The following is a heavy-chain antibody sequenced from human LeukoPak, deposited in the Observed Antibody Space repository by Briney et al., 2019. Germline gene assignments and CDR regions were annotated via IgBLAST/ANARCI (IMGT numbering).Heavy chain of an antibody. J-gene: IGHJ6*03. CDR3: ARSETYYDILTGYFQDYYYYYMDV. D-gene: IGHD3-9*01. Sequence: GGSLRLSCAASGFTFSSYWLSWVRQAPGKGLEWVANIKQDGSEKYYVDSVKGRFTISRDNAKNSLYLQMNSLRAVDTAVYYCARSETYYDILTGYFQDYYYYYMDVWGKGTTVTVSS. CDR2: IKQDGSEK. CDR1: GFTFSSYW. V-gene: IGHV3-7*01.